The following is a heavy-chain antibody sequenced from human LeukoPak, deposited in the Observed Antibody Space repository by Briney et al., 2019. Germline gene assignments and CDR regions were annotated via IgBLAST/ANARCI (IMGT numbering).Heavy chain of an antibody. CDR1: GGSISSSSYC. D-gene: IGHD2-2*02. J-gene: IGHJ4*02. CDR2: IYYSGST. Sequence: SETLSLTCTVSGGSISSSSYCWGSIRQPPGKGLEWIGSIYYSGSTYYNPSLKSRVTISVDTSKNQFSLKLSSVTAADTAVYYCARVHCSSTSCYKLVDYWGQGTLVTVSS. V-gene: IGHV4-39*01. CDR3: ARVHCSSTSCYKLVDY.